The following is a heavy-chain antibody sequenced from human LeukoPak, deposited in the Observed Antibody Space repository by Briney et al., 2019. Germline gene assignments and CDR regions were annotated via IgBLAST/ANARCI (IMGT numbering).Heavy chain of an antibody. CDR1: GGTFSSYA. J-gene: IGHJ5*02. CDR2: IIPIFGTA. V-gene: IGHV1-69*13. CDR3: ARDQTLGDDSSGYP. D-gene: IGHD3-22*01. Sequence: SVKASCKASGGTFSSYAISWVRQAPGQGLEWMGGIIPIFGTANYAQKFQGRVTITADESTSTAYMELSSLRSEDTAVYYCARDQTLGDDSSGYPWGQGTLVTVS.